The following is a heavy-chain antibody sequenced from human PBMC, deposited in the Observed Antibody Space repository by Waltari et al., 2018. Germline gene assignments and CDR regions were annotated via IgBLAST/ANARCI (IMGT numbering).Heavy chain of an antibody. Sequence: EVQLVESGGGLVQPGGSLRLSCAASGFTFSSYWMHWVRQAPGKGLVWVSHMNREGGSTSYAESWKGRCTISGDNAKNTLYLQMNSLRAEDTAVYYCVREGWHIDYWGQGTLVTVSS. D-gene: IGHD2-15*01. CDR3: VREGWHIDY. CDR1: GFTFSSYW. J-gene: IGHJ4*02. V-gene: IGHV3-74*01. CDR2: MNREGGST.